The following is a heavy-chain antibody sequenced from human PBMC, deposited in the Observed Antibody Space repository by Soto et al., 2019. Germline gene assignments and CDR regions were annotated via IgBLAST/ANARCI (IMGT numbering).Heavy chain of an antibody. D-gene: IGHD2-21*02. V-gene: IGHV3-23*01. CDR3: AYGGNSKFDY. CDR1: VFTFTTYT. J-gene: IGHJ4*02. Sequence: PGGSLRLSSSSSVFTFTTYTRSWVRQPPGKGLEWVSAISGSGGSTYYADSVNGRFTTSRDNSKHTLYLQTTSLRAEDTAVYYCAYGGNSKFDYWGQGTLVTVSS. CDR2: ISGSGGST.